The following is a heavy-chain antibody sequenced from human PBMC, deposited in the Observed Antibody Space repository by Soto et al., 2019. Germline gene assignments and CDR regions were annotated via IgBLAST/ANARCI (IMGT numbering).Heavy chain of an antibody. V-gene: IGHV3-30*14. J-gene: IGHJ4*02. CDR1: GFTFSSYA. CDR3: ANPRMVRGVLQYYFGY. D-gene: IGHD3-10*01. CDR2: ISYDTNNK. Sequence: QVQLVESGGGVVQPGRSLRLSCAASGFTFSSYAMHWDRQAPGKGLEWVAIISYDTNNKYYADSVKGRFTISRDNSKNKLYLQMNLRRAEDTAVYYCANPRMVRGVLQYYFGYWGQGTLFTVSS.